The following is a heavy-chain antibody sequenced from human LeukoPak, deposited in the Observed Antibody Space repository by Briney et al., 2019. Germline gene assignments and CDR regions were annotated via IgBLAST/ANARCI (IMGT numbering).Heavy chain of an antibody. CDR2: IYHSGST. Sequence: LSLTCAVSGGSLSSSNWWSGVRQPPGKGLEGIGEIYHSGSTNYNPSLKRRVTISVDKSKNKFSLKLSTVTAADTAVYYCARDFCLAYCGGDQIGGAFDISGQGTMVTVSS. CDR1: GGSLSSSNW. J-gene: IGHJ3*02. CDR3: ARDFCLAYCGGDQIGGAFDI. V-gene: IGHV4-4*02. D-gene: IGHD2-21*02.